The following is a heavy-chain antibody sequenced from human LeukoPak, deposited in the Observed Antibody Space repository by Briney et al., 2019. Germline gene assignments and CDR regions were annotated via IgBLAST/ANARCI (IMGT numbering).Heavy chain of an antibody. CDR2: ITTSDGNT. J-gene: IGHJ4*02. CDR3: AKDGGLWVSAHWGDS. D-gene: IGHD7-27*01. V-gene: IGHV3-23*01. CDR1: GFRFSRYA. Sequence: PGGSLRLSCVGSGFRFSRYAMSWVRQAPGKGLEWVSTITTSDGNTYYADSVKGRFTVSRDNSKNTLFLQMNSLRAEDTAVYYCAKDGGLWVSAHWGDSWGRGTLVTVSS.